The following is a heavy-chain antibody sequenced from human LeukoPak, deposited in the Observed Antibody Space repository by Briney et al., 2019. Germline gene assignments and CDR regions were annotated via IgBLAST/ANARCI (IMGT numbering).Heavy chain of an antibody. CDR3: ARGVVPAAMSY. CDR2: INHSGST. J-gene: IGHJ4*02. D-gene: IGHD2-2*01. V-gene: IGHV4-34*01. CDR1: GGSFSGYY. Sequence: PSETLSLTCAVYGGSFSGYYWSWIRQPPGKGLEWIGEINHSGSTNYNPSLKSRVTISVDTSKNQFSLKLSSVTAADTAVYYCARGVVPAAMSYWGQGTLVTVSS.